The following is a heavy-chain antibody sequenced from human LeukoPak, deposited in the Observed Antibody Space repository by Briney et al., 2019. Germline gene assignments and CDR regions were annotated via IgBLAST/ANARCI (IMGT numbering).Heavy chain of an antibody. D-gene: IGHD4-23*01. J-gene: IGHJ4*02. Sequence: PGGSLRLSCAASGFIVSDHYMGWVRQAPGKGLDWVSVMYSSGNIHYADSVEGRFTISRDNSKNTLYLQMNSVRAEDTAVYYCARYSGDYGGNIYFFGYWGQGTLVTVSS. CDR2: MYSSGNI. CDR1: GFIVSDHY. V-gene: IGHV3-53*01. CDR3: ARYSGDYGGNIYFFGY.